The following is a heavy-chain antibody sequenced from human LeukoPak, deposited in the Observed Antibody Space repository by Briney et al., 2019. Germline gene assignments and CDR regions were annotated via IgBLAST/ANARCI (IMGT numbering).Heavy chain of an antibody. D-gene: IGHD3-10*01. CDR3: AREGGSGSYGYDY. CDR2: IYSAGST. J-gene: IGHJ4*02. CDR1: GFPVSTNY. V-gene: IGHV3-66*02. Sequence: GSLRLSCAASGFPVSTNYISWVRQAPGKGLEWVSVIYSAGSTYYADSVKGRFTISRGNSKNTVYLQMNSLRPDDTAVYYCAREGGSGSYGYDYWGQGTLVTVSS.